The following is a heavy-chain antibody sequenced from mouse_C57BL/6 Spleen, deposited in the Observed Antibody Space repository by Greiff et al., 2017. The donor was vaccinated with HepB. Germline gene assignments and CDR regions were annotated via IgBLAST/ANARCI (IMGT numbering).Heavy chain of an antibody. J-gene: IGHJ2*01. CDR1: GYAFSSSW. V-gene: IGHV1-82*01. CDR2: IYPGDGDT. Sequence: VQLQESGPELVKPGASVKISCKASGYAFSSSWMNWVKQRPGKGLEWIGRIYPGDGDTNYNGKFKGKATLTADKSSSTAYMQLSSLTSEDSAVYFCAREKGLWGQGTTLTVSS. CDR3: AREKGL.